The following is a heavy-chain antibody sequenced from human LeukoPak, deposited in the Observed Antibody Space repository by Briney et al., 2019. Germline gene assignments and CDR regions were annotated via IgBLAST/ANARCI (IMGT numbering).Heavy chain of an antibody. J-gene: IGHJ3*02. D-gene: IGHD3-10*01. CDR3: ARGRRGAFDI. Sequence: SETLSLTCTVSGGSASSGSYYWSWIRQPPGKGLEWIGYIYYSGSTNYNPSLKSRVTISVDTSKNQFSLKLSSVTAADTAVYYCARGRRGAFDIWGQGTMVTVSS. V-gene: IGHV4-61*01. CDR2: IYYSGST. CDR1: GGSASSGSYY.